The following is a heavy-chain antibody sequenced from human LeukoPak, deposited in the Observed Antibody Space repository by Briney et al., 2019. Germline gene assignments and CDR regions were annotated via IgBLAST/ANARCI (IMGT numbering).Heavy chain of an antibody. CDR3: AKTTAGYSSGRYPGWPIDY. CDR1: GFTFRSYA. CDR2: ISGSGGDT. J-gene: IGHJ4*02. Sequence: GGSLRLSCAASGFTFRSYAIYWVRQAPGKVLEWVSGISGSGGDTYFADSVKGRFTISRDHSKNTVFLQMDSLRVEDTAVYYCAKTTAGYSSGRYPGWPIDYWGQGTLVTVSS. V-gene: IGHV3-23*01. D-gene: IGHD6-19*01.